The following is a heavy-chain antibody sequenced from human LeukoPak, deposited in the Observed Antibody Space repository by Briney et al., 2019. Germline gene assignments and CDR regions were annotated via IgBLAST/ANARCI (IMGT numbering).Heavy chain of an antibody. V-gene: IGHV1-2*02. Sequence: ASVKVSCKASGYTFTRYYMHWVRQAPGQGLEWMGWINPNSGGTNYAQKFQGRVTMTRDTSISTAYMELSRLRSDDTAVYYCARVRPVDSSGYYFHPPQYFDYWGQGTLVTVSS. CDR3: ARVRPVDSSGYYFHPPQYFDY. CDR2: INPNSGGT. CDR1: GYTFTRYY. D-gene: IGHD3-22*01. J-gene: IGHJ4*02.